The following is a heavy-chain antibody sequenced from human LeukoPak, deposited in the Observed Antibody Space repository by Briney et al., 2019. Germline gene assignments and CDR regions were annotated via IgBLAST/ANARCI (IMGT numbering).Heavy chain of an antibody. Sequence: GGSLRLSCAASGFTFSSYWMSWVRQAPGKGLEWVANIKRDGSEKYYVDSVKGRFTISRDNAKNSLYLQMNSLRAEDTAVYYCARSSVVQLWSLYFDYWGQGTLVTVSS. J-gene: IGHJ4*02. CDR1: GFTFSSYW. CDR3: ARSSVVQLWSLYFDY. V-gene: IGHV3-7*01. D-gene: IGHD5-18*01. CDR2: IKRDGSEK.